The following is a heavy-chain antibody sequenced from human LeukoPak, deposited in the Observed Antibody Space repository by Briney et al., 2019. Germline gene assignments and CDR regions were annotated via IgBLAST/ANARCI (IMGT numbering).Heavy chain of an antibody. CDR2: MNPNSGNT. Sequence: GASVKVSCKASGYTFTCYDINWVRQATGQGLEWMGWMNPNSGNTGYAQKFQGRVTMTRNTSISTAYMELSSLRSEDTAVYYCARAHYDILTGYDDAFDIWGQGTMVTVSS. D-gene: IGHD3-9*01. J-gene: IGHJ3*02. V-gene: IGHV1-8*01. CDR3: ARAHYDILTGYDDAFDI. CDR1: GYTFTCYD.